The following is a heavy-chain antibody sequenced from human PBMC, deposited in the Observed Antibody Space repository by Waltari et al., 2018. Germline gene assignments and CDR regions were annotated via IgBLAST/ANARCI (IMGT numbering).Heavy chain of an antibody. V-gene: IGHV3-49*04. Sequence: EGQLVESGGGLVQPGRSRRLSCKGSGFTFSDSDLSWVRQAPGKGLEWVAFIRSKPYGETTEYAASVRGRFTISRDDSENFAYLEMNSLKSEDTALYYCTSGRWLANFDDWGQGALVTVSS. CDR3: TSGRWLANFDD. CDR1: GFTFSDSD. D-gene: IGHD6-19*01. J-gene: IGHJ4*02. CDR2: IRSKPYGETT.